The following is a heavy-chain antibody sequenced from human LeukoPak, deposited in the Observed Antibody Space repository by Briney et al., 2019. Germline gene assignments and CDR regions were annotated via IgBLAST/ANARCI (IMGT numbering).Heavy chain of an antibody. J-gene: IGHJ4*02. Sequence: PGGSLRLSCSASGFTFSSYAMNWVRQALGKGLEYVSAITTNGGSTYYADSVKGRFTISRDNSKNTLYLQMSSLRAEDTAVYYCVKGRCSGSSCYGGDYWGQGTLVTVSS. CDR2: ITTNGGST. D-gene: IGHD2-2*01. CDR3: VKGRCSGSSCYGGDY. V-gene: IGHV3-64D*06. CDR1: GFTFSSYA.